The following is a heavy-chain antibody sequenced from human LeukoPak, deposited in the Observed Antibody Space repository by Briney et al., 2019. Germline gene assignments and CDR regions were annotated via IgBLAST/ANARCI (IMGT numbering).Heavy chain of an antibody. CDR3: AITGSHRGFDP. CDR2: IIPIFGTA. D-gene: IGHD1-14*01. J-gene: IGHJ5*02. V-gene: IGHV1-69*13. Sequence: SVKVSCKASGGTFSYYAISWVRQAPGQGLEWMGGIIPIFGTANYAQKFQGRVTITADESTSTAYMELSSLIFEDTAVYYCAITGSHRGFDPWGQGTLVTVSS. CDR1: GGTFSYYA.